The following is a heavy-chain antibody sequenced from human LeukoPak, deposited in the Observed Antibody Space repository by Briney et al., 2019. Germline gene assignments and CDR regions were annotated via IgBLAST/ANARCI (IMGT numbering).Heavy chain of an antibody. CDR3: ARATIFGVVIGP. D-gene: IGHD3-3*01. CDR1: GGSISSSSYY. CDR2: IYYSGST. J-gene: IGHJ5*02. V-gene: IGHV4-39*07. Sequence: SETLSLTCTVSGGSISSSSYYWGWIRQPPGKGLEWIGRIYYSGSTYYNPSLKSRVTISVDTSKNQFSLKLSSVTAADTAVYYCARATIFGVVIGPWGQGTLVTVSS.